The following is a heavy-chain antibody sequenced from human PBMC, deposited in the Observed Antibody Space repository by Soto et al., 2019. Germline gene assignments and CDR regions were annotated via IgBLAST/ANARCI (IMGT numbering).Heavy chain of an antibody. D-gene: IGHD2-2*01. CDR2: IYPGDSDT. CDR3: ARHMGQGEVPAAIVGPYYYYGMDV. V-gene: IGHV5-51*01. Sequence: PGESLKISCKGSGYSFTSYWIGWVRQMPGKGLEWMGIIYPGDSDTRYSPSFQGQVTISADKSISTAYLQWSSLKASDTAMYYCARHMGQGEVPAAIVGPYYYYGMDVWGQGTTGTVSS. CDR1: GYSFTSYW. J-gene: IGHJ6*02.